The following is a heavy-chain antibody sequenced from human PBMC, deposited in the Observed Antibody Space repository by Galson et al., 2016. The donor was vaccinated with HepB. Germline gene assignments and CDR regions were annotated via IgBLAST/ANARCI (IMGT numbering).Heavy chain of an antibody. CDR2: IHYSGST. Sequence: ETLSLTCALSGGSITSDSSYWGWIRQPPGKGLEWIGSIHYSGSTYYNPSLKSRVTISVDTSKNQFSLKLSSVTAADTAVYYCARQKLYSSSWYILYWFDPWGQGTLVTVSS. CDR3: ARQKLYSSSWYILYWFDP. D-gene: IGHD6-13*01. CDR1: GGSITSDSSY. V-gene: IGHV4-39*01. J-gene: IGHJ5*02.